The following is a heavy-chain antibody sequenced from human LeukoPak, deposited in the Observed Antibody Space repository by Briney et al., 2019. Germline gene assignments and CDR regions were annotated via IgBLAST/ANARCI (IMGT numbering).Heavy chain of an antibody. Sequence: PSETLSLTCAVYGGSFSGYYWSWIRQPPGKGLEWIGEINHSGSTNYNPSLKSRVTISVDTSKNQFSLKLSSVTAADTAVYYCARGQDYYDSSGYFTWGQGTLVTVSS. V-gene: IGHV4-34*01. J-gene: IGHJ5*02. CDR3: ARGQDYYDSSGYFT. CDR2: INHSGST. CDR1: GGSFSGYY. D-gene: IGHD3-22*01.